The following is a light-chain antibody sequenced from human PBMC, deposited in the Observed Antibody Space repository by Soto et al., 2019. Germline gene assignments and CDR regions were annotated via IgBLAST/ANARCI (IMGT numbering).Light chain of an antibody. Sequence: EIVLTPSPATLSLSPGEGATVSCRASQSISSSLAWYQQKTGQAPRLLIYESSNRASGIPARFSGSGSGTEFTLTISSLQSEDFAVYYCQQYNNWPLTFGPGTKVDIK. J-gene: IGKJ3*01. V-gene: IGKV3-11*01. CDR2: ESS. CDR3: QQYNNWPLT. CDR1: QSISSS.